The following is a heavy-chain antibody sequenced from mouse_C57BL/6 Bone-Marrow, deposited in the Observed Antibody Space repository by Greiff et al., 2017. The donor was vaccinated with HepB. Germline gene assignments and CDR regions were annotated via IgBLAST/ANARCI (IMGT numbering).Heavy chain of an antibody. V-gene: IGHV1-81*01. CDR1: FSPFTRSG. D-gene: IGHD2-3*01. CDR3: AREDGYYGDY. Sequence: VPLPHSGSALALPGSSVKLSCPASFSPFTRSGLLWVTQRTGQGLEWIVEIYPRSGNTYYNEKFKGKATLTADKSSSTAYMALRSLTSEDSAVYFCAREDGYYGDYWGQGTTLTVSS. J-gene: IGHJ2*01. CDR2: IYPRSGNT.